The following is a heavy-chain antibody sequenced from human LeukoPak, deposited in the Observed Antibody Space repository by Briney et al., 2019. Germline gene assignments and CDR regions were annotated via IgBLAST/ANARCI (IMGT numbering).Heavy chain of an antibody. V-gene: IGHV4-39*01. CDR3: ARQSSSSRPNFDY. CDR2: IYYSGST. Sequence: SETLSLTCTVSGGSISSSSYYWGWLRQPPGKGLEWIASIYYSGSTYYNPSLKSRLTILLDTSNNKFSLKLNSVTAADTAMYYCARQSSSSRPNFDYWGQGILVTTSS. D-gene: IGHD6-6*01. CDR1: GGSISSSSYY. J-gene: IGHJ4*02.